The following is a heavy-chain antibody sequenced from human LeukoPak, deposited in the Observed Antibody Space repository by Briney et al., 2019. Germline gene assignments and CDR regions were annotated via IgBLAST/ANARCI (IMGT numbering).Heavy chain of an antibody. D-gene: IGHD2-15*01. CDR1: GGSISSSSYY. V-gene: IGHV4-39*01. CDR2: IYYSGST. Sequence: SSETLSLTCTVSGGSISSSSYYRGWIRQPPGKGLEWIGSIYYSGSTYYNPSLKSRVTISVDTSKNQFSLKLSSVTAADTAVYYCLGGIVVVVAATGPLFDYWGQGTLVTVSS. CDR3: LGGIVVVVAATGPLFDY. J-gene: IGHJ4*02.